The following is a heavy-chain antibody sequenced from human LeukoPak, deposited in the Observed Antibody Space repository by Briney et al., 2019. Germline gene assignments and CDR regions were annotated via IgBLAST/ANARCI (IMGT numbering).Heavy chain of an antibody. CDR3: ARTGLSTGNYYYGMDV. V-gene: IGHV3-74*01. D-gene: IGHD1-14*01. CDR1: GFTFSSYW. Sequence: GGSLRLSCAASGFTFSSYWVHWVRQAPGKGLVWVSRINSGGSNTNYADSVKGRFTISRDNAKNTLYLQMNSLRAEDTAVYYCARTGLSTGNYYYGMDVWGQGTTVTVSS. J-gene: IGHJ6*02. CDR2: INSGGSNT.